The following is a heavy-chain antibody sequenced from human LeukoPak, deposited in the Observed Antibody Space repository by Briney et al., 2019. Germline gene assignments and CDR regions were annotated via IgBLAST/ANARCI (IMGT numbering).Heavy chain of an antibody. CDR2: INPNSGGT. V-gene: IGHV1-2*02. CDR1: GYTFTGYY. CDR3: AREFAYSSSFYYCYGMDV. J-gene: IGHJ6*02. D-gene: IGHD6-13*01. Sequence: GASVKVSCKASGYTFTGYYMHWVRQAPGQGLEWMGWINPNSGGTNYAQKFQGRVTMTRDTSISTAYMELSRLRSDDTAVYYCAREFAYSSSFYYCYGMDVWGQGTTVTVSS.